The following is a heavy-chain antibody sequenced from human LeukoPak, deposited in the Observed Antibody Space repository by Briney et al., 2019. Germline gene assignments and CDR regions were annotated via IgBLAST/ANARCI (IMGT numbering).Heavy chain of an antibody. CDR2: FDPEDGET. CDR3: ARDNPELELPGDYFDY. CDR1: GYTLTELS. D-gene: IGHD1-7*01. V-gene: IGHV1-24*01. Sequence: GASVKVSCKVSGYTLTELSMHWVRQAPGKGLEWMGGFDPEDGETIYAQKFQGRVTMTRDMSTSTVYMELSSLRSEDTAVYYCARDNPELELPGDYFDYWGQGTLVTVSS. J-gene: IGHJ4*02.